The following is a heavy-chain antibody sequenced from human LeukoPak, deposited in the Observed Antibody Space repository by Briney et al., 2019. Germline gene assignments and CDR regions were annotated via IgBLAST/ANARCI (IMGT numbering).Heavy chain of an antibody. CDR1: GFTFSSYS. J-gene: IGHJ4*02. CDR3: AKGDRYSYGYNYVDY. CDR2: ISSSSSYI. Sequence: KPGGSLRLSCAASGFTFSSYSMNWVRQAPGKGLEWVSSISSSSSYIYYADSVKGRFTISRDNSKNTLYLQLNSLRAEDTAVYYCAKGDRYSYGYNYVDYWGQGTLVTVSS. D-gene: IGHD5-18*01. V-gene: IGHV3-21*04.